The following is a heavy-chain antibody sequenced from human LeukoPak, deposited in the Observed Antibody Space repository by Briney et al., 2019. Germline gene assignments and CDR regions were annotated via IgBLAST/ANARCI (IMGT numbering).Heavy chain of an antibody. CDR3: ARQHDPGRSGWYSDY. CDR2: ISAYNGNT. Sequence: GASVKVSCKASGYTFTSYGISWVRQAPGQGLEWMGWISAYNGNTNYAQKLQGRVTMTTDTSTSTAYMELRSLRSDDTAVYYCARQHDPGRSGWYSDYWGQGTLVTVSS. CDR1: GYTFTSYG. D-gene: IGHD6-19*01. J-gene: IGHJ4*02. V-gene: IGHV1-18*01.